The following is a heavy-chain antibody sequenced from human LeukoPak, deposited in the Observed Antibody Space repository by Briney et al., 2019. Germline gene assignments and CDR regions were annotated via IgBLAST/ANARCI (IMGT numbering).Heavy chain of an antibody. D-gene: IGHD6-25*01. V-gene: IGHV3-21*01. CDR1: GFTLMNYL. Sequence: GGSLRLSCAASGFTLMNYLMHWVRQAPGKGLVWVSSISSSSSYIYYADSVKGRFTISRDNAKNSLYLQMNSLRAEDTAVYYCASLPGIAANPTEPTFDYWGQGTLVTVSS. J-gene: IGHJ4*02. CDR3: ASLPGIAANPTEPTFDY. CDR2: ISSSSSYI.